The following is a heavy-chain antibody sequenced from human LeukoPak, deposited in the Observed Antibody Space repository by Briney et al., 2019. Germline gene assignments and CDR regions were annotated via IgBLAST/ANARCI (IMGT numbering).Heavy chain of an antibody. CDR3: ARDLWVTGTTGAFDI. D-gene: IGHD1-7*01. J-gene: IGHJ3*02. V-gene: IGHV4-38-2*02. CDR1: GFTFSSYG. CDR2: IYHSGST. Sequence: GSLRLSCAASGFTFSSYGMSWVRQAPGKGLEWIGSIYHSGSTYYNPSLKSRVTISVDTSKNQFSLKLSSVTAADTAVYYCARDLWVTGTTGAFDIWGQGTMVTVSS.